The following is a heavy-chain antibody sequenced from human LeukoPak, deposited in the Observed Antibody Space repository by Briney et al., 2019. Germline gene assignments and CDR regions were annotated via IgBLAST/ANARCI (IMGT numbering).Heavy chain of an antibody. V-gene: IGHV1-18*01. D-gene: IGHD1-26*01. CDR3: ARVPIVGATQPHDY. CDR2: ISAYNGNT. CDR1: GYTFTSYG. J-gene: IGHJ4*02. Sequence: ASVKVSCKASGYTFTSYGISWVRQAPGQGLEWMGWISAYNGNTNYAQKLQGRVTITTDTSTSTAYMELRSLRSDDTAVYYCARVPIVGATQPHDYWGQGTLVTVSS.